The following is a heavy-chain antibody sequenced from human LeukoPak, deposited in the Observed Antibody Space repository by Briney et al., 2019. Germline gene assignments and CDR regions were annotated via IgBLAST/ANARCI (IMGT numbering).Heavy chain of an antibody. CDR1: GGSISSYY. Sequence: NSSETLSLTCTVSGGSISSYYWSRIRQPPGKGLEWIGYIYYSGSTNYNPSLKSRVTISVDTSKNQFSLKLSSVTAADTAVYYCASQIVAGTYYYYGMDVWGQGTTVTASS. V-gene: IGHV4-59*01. J-gene: IGHJ6*02. CDR2: IYYSGST. CDR3: ASQIVAGTYYYYGMDV. D-gene: IGHD6-19*01.